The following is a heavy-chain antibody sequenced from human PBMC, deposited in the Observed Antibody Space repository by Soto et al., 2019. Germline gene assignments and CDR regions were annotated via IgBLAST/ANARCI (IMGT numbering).Heavy chain of an antibody. CDR3: AAGYCGGDCLLGVTYYYYGMDV. CDR2: IVVGSGNT. Sequence: GASVKVSCKASGFTFTSSAVQWVRQARGQRLEWIGWIVVGSGNTNYAQKFQERVTITRDMSTSTAYMELSSLRSEDTAVYYCAAGYCGGDCLLGVTYYYYGMDVWGQGTTVTASS. V-gene: IGHV1-58*01. J-gene: IGHJ6*02. CDR1: GFTFTSSA. D-gene: IGHD2-21*02.